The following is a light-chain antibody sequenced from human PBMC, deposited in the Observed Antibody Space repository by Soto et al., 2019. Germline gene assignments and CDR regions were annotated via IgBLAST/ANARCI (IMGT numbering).Light chain of an antibody. Sequence: DIQMTQSPSTLSGSVGDRVTITCRASQTISSWLAWYQQKPGKAPKLLIYKASTLKSGVPSRFSGSGSGTEFTLTISSLQPDDFATYYCQQYNSYWTFGQGNKV. J-gene: IGKJ1*01. V-gene: IGKV1-5*03. CDR1: QTISSW. CDR3: QQYNSYWT. CDR2: KAS.